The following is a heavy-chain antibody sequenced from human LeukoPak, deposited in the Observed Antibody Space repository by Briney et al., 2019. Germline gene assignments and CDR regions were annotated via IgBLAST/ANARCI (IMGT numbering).Heavy chain of an antibody. CDR2: IYYGGST. D-gene: IGHD5-24*01. CDR1: GGSISSYY. V-gene: IGHV4-59*01. CDR3: ARVRDGYSLFDY. Sequence: NPSETLSLTCTVSGGSISSYYWSWIRQPPGKGLEWIGYIYYGGSTNYNPSLKSRVTISVDTSKNQFSLKLSSVTAADTAVYYCARVRDGYSLFDYWGQGTLVTVSS. J-gene: IGHJ4*02.